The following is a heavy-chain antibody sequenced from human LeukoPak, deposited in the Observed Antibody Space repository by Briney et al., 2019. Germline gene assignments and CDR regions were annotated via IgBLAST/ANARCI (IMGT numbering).Heavy chain of an antibody. V-gene: IGHV4-34*01. CDR3: ARGLSGWLYYYYGMDV. J-gene: IGHJ6*02. Sequence: SETLSLTCAVYGGSFSGYYWSWIRQPPGKGLEWIGEINHSGSTNYNPSLKSRVTISVDTSKNQFSLKLSSVTAADTAVYYCARGLSGWLYYYYGMDVWGQGTTVTVSS. CDR1: GGSFSGYY. D-gene: IGHD6-19*01. CDR2: INHSGST.